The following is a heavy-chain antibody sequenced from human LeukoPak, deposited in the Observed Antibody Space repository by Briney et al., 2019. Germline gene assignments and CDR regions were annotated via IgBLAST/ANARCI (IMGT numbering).Heavy chain of an antibody. Sequence: SETLSLTCAVHGGSFSGYYWSWIRQPPGKGREWIGEINHSGSTNYNPSLKSRVTISVDTSKNQFSLKLSSVTAADTAVYYCARVGFRYSGYDPFDYWGQGTLVTVSS. CDR1: GGSFSGYY. J-gene: IGHJ4*02. CDR2: INHSGST. V-gene: IGHV4-34*01. D-gene: IGHD5-12*01. CDR3: ARVGFRYSGYDPFDY.